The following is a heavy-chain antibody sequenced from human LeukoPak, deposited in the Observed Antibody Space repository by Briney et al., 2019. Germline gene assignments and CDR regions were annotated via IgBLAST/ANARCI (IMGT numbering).Heavy chain of an antibody. J-gene: IGHJ3*02. V-gene: IGHV1-2*02. Sequence: ASVKVSCKASGYSFADFYIHWVRQVPGQGLEWMGWINPNSGGTNYAQKFQGRVTMTRDTSISTAYMELSRLRSDDTAVYYCARAYWGLLNDAFDIWGQGTMVTVSS. D-gene: IGHD2-15*01. CDR2: INPNSGGT. CDR3: ARAYWGLLNDAFDI. CDR1: GYSFADFY.